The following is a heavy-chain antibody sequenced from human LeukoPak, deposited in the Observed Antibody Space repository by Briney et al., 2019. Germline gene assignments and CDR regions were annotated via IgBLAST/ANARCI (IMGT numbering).Heavy chain of an antibody. J-gene: IGHJ5*02. CDR2: IRYDGSNK. D-gene: IGHD3-22*01. V-gene: IGHV3-30*02. CDR3: AKSYRTYYYDSSGYENWFDX. CDR1: GFTFSSYG. Sequence: TGGSLRLSCAASGFTFSSYGMHWVRQAPGKGLEWVAFIRYDGSNKYYADSVKGRFTISRDNSKNTLYLQMNSLRAEDTAVYYCAKSYRTYYYDSSGYENWFDXWGQGTLVTVS.